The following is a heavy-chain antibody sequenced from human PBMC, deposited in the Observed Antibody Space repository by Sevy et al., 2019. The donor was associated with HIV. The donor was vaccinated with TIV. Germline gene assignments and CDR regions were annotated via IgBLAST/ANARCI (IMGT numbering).Heavy chain of an antibody. CDR1: GFTFSNAW. V-gene: IGHV3-15*01. CDR2: IKSKTDGGTT. CDR3: TTDSKMRGLSALLDY. J-gene: IGHJ4*02. D-gene: IGHD3-10*01. Sequence: GGSLRLSCAASGFTFSNAWMSWVRQAPGKGLEWVGRIKSKTDGGTTDYAAPVKGRFTISRDDSKNTLYLQMNSLKTEDTAIYYCTTDSKMRGLSALLDYWGQRTLVTASS.